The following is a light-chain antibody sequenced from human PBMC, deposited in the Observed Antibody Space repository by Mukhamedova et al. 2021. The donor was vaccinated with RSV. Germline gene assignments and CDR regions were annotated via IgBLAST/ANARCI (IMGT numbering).Light chain of an antibody. J-gene: IGKJ4*01. CDR2: AAS. CDR3: QHYYAFPLT. Sequence: SLAWYQQIPGKAPELLIYAASTLQSGVPSRFIGSGSGTAFTPTINGLQSEDYGTYYCQHYYAFPLTFGGGTKVEI. V-gene: IGKV1D-8*01. CDR1: S.